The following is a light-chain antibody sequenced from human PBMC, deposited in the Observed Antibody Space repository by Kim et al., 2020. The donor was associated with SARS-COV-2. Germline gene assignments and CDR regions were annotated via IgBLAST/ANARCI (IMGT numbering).Light chain of an antibody. CDR3: QSYDRSTWV. CDR1: RGSIASNY. CDR2: GDD. Sequence: GKPVSISCTPKRGSIASNYVQWFRQRPGSSPTTVIFGDDRRPSGVPDRFSGSVDISSNSASLTISGLKTEDEADYYCQSYDRSTWVFGGGTQLTVL. J-gene: IGLJ3*02. V-gene: IGLV6-57*01.